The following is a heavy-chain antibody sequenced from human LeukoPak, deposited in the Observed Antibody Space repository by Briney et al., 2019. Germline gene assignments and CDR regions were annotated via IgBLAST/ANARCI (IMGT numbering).Heavy chain of an antibody. J-gene: IGHJ4*02. CDR3: ARVVDGPFDY. CDR1: GFTFSSYS. CDR2: ISSSSSYI. D-gene: IGHD2-8*01. Sequence: GGSLRLSCAASGFTFSSYSMNWVRQAPGEGLEWVSSISSSSSYIYYADSVMGRFTISRDNAKNSLYQQMNSLRAEDTAVYYCARVVDGPFDYWGQGTLVTVSS. V-gene: IGHV3-21*01.